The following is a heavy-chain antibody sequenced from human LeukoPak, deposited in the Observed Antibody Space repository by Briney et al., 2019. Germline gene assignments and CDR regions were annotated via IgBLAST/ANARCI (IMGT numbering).Heavy chain of an antibody. CDR1: GFTFSRYG. Sequence: GGSLRLSCAASGFTFSRYGMHWVRQAPGEGLEWVAVIWYDGINKDYADSVKGRFTISRDNSKNTLYLQMNSLRAEDTAVYYCARVLGDSSGYMDYWGQGARVTVSS. J-gene: IGHJ4*02. D-gene: IGHD3-22*01. CDR3: ARVLGDSSGYMDY. CDR2: IWYDGINK. V-gene: IGHV3-33*01.